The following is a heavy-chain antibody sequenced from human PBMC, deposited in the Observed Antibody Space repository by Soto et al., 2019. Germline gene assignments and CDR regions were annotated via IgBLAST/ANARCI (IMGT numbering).Heavy chain of an antibody. CDR1: GFTVSNNY. D-gene: IGHD1-26*01. V-gene: IGHV3-66*01. CDR2: IYSGGST. CDR3: RSDETINSGFERQGSYCNVGMDG. Sequence: PGGSLRLSCAASGFTVSNNYMSWFRQAPGKGLEWVSIIYSGGSTYYPASVKGRFTVSRENSKNTLPLRINRLRPENTACHSCRSDETINSGFERQGSYCNVGMDGWGQGTTVTVSS. J-gene: IGHJ6*02.